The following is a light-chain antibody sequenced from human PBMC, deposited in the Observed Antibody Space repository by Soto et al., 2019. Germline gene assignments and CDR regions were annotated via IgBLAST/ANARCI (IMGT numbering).Light chain of an antibody. J-gene: IGKJ4*01. V-gene: IGKV1-9*01. Sequence: IPLTQSPSSLSASVGDRVTITCRASQGISSYLAWYQQKPGKAPKLLIYAASTLQSGVPSRFSGSGSGTDFTLTISSLQPEEFATYYCQQLNSYPLTFGGGTKVEIK. CDR2: AAS. CDR3: QQLNSYPLT. CDR1: QGISSY.